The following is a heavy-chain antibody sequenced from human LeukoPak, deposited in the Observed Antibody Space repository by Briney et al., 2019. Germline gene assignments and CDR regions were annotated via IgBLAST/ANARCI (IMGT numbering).Heavy chain of an antibody. D-gene: IGHD6-13*01. CDR1: GGSFSGYY. V-gene: IGHV4-34*01. CDR2: INHSGST. J-gene: IGHJ4*02. CDR3: ARGPSSWYSD. Sequence: PSETLSLTCAVYGGSFSGYYWSWIRQPPGKGLEWIGEINHSGSTNYNPSLKSRVTMSVDTSKNQFSLKLSSVTAADTAVYYCARGPSSWYSDWGQGTLVTVSS.